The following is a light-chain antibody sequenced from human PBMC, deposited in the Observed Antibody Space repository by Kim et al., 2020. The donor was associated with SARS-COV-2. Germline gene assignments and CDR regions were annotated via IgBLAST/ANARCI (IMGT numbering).Light chain of an antibody. J-gene: IGLJ2*01. CDR3: AAWDDSLNGVV. CDR1: SANIGSNT. CDR2: SNN. V-gene: IGLV1-44*01. Sequence: GQMGNTYCSGISANIGSNTVNWDQQLPGTAPKLLIYSNNQRPSGVPDRFSGSKSGTSASLAISGLQSEDEADYYCAAWDDSLNGVVFGGGTKLTVL.